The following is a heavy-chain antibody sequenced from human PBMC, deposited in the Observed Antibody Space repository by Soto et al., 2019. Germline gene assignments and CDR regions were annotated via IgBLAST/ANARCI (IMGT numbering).Heavy chain of an antibody. CDR3: ATEREYYFDY. CDR1: GYTFTGYY. Sequence: ASLKVSCKASGYTFTGYYMHWVRQAPGQGLEWMGWINPKSGGTNYAQKFQGRVTMTRDTSISTGYMELSRLRSDDTAVYYCATEREYYFDYWGEGTLVTVSS. V-gene: IGHV1-2*02. J-gene: IGHJ4*02. CDR2: INPKSGGT. D-gene: IGHD3-10*01.